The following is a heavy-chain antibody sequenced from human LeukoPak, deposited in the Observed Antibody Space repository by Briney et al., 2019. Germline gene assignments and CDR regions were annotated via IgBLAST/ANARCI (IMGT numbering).Heavy chain of an antibody. CDR1: GGTFSSYD. Sequence: ASVKVSCKASGGTFSSYDINWVRQATGQGLEWMGWMNPNSGNTGYAQKFQGRVTMTRNTSISTAYMELSSLRSEDTAVYYCARGPGYSSSWYYFDYWGQGTLVTVSS. CDR3: ARGPGYSSSWYYFDY. J-gene: IGHJ4*02. D-gene: IGHD6-13*01. CDR2: MNPNSGNT. V-gene: IGHV1-8*02.